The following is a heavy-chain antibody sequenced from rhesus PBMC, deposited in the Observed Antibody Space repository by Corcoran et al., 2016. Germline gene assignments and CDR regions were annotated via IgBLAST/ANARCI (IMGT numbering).Heavy chain of an antibody. D-gene: IGHD3-16*01. CDR2: VFVSGGST. Sequence: QLQLQESGPGLVKPSETLSLTCAVSGGSISSNYWSWIRQPPGKGLEWIGRVFVSGGSTDYNPSLKSRVTISTDTSKNQFSLKLSSVTAADTAVYYCARVTYYYSGSYYYYFDYWGQGVLVTVSS. CDR3: ARVTYYYSGSYYYYFDY. J-gene: IGHJ4*01. V-gene: IGHV4-173*01. CDR1: GGSISSNY.